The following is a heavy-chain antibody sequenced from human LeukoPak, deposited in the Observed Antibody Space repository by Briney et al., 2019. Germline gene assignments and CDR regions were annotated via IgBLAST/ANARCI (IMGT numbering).Heavy chain of an antibody. D-gene: IGHD2-2*01. CDR2: ISGSGGST. J-gene: IGHJ4*02. CDR3: AKAGIVVVPAAIWVYFDY. V-gene: IGHV3-23*01. CDR1: GFTFSSYA. Sequence: GGSLRLSCAASGFTFSSYAMSWVRQAPGKGLEWVSAISGSGGSTYYADSVKGRFTISRDNSKNTLYLQMNSRRAEDTAVYYCAKAGIVVVPAAIWVYFDYWGQGTLVTVSS.